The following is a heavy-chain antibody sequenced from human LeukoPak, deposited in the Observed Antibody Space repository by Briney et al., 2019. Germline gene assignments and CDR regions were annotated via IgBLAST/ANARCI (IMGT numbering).Heavy chain of an antibody. J-gene: IGHJ3*02. CDR1: GFTFSSYW. D-gene: IGHD3-22*01. CDR3: AGYYDSSGYYRNQAFDI. V-gene: IGHV3-74*01. CDR2: INSDGSST. Sequence: QTGGSLRLSCAASGFTFSSYWMHWVRQAPGKGLVWVSRINSDGSSTSYADSVKGRFTISRDNAKNTVYLQMNSLRAEDTAVYYCAGYYDSSGYYRNQAFDIWGQGTMVTVSS.